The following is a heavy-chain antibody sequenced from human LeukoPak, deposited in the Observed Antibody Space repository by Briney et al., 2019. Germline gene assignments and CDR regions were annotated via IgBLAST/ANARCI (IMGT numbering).Heavy chain of an antibody. CDR1: GVTFSSYA. CDR2: IIPIFGTA. Sequence: GASVKVSCKASGVTFSSYAISWVRQAPGQGLEWMGGIIPIFGTANYAQKFQGRVTITADESTSTDYMELSRLRSEDTAVYYCALQLPHAFDIWGQGTMVTVSS. CDR3: ALQLPHAFDI. D-gene: IGHD2-2*01. V-gene: IGHV1-69*01. J-gene: IGHJ3*02.